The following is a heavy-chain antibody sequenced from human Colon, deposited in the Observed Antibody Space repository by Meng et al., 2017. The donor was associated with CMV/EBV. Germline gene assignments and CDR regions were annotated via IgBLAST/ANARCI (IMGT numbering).Heavy chain of an antibody. CDR1: GFTFTSYA. D-gene: IGHD2-15*01. V-gene: IGHV3-23*01. J-gene: IGHJ4*02. CDR3: ARDRWDCSGGNCYSRVHFDY. CDR2: ISTSGVST. Sequence: GGSLRLSCAASGFTFTSYAMSWARQVPGKGLEWVAGISTSGVSTYYAKSVKGRFTISRDNSKNMVYLQMNSLGAEDTAIYYCARDRWDCSGGNCYSRVHFDYWGQGTLVTVSS.